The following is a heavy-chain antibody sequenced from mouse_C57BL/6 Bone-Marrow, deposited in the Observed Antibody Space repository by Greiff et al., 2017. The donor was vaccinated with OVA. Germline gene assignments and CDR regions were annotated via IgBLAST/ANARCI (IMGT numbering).Heavy chain of an antibody. J-gene: IGHJ1*03. CDR1: GFTFSDFY. V-gene: IGHV7-1*01. CDR3: AGDPHAVYWYFDV. Sequence: EVQVVESGGGLVQSGRSLRLSCATSGFTFSDFYMEWVRQAPGQGLEWIAASRNKANDYTTEYSASVKGRFIVSRDASQSILYLQMNALMAEDTAIYYCAGDPHAVYWYFDVWGTGTTVTVSS. CDR2: SRNKANDYTT.